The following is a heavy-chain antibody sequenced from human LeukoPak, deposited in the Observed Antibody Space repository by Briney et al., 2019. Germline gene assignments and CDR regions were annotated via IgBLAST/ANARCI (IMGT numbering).Heavy chain of an antibody. CDR3: ARGCYVWGSYRYNREDY. D-gene: IGHD3-16*02. CDR2: INHSGST. V-gene: IGHV4-34*01. CDR1: GGSFSGYY. J-gene: IGHJ4*02. Sequence: SETLSLTCAVYGGSFSGYYWSWIRQPPGKGLEWIGEINHSGSTNYNPSLKSRVTISVDTSKNQFSLKLSSVTAADTAVYYCARGCYVWGSYRYNREDYWGQGTLVTVSS.